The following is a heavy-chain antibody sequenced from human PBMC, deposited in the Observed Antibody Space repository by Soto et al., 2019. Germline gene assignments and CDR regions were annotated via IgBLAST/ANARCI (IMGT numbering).Heavy chain of an antibody. CDR1: GGSISSGGYY. J-gene: IGHJ4*01. CDR3: ARGGYYYENSGQNAYDY. V-gene: IGHV4-31*03. D-gene: IGHD3-22*01. CDR2: ISYGGST. Sequence: SETLSLTCTVSGGSISSGGYYWSWIRQHPGKGLEWIGYISYGGSTYYNPSLKSRATISGDTSKNQFSLKLSSVTAADTAVYYCARGGYYYENSGQNAYDYWGQGILVTVSS.